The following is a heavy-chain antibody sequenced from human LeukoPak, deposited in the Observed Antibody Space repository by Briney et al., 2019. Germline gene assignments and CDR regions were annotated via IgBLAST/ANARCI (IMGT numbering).Heavy chain of an antibody. CDR1: GFTFSSYA. Sequence: GGSLRLSCAASGFTFSSYAMSWVRQAPGRGPEWVSAISASGDRTYYADSVKGRFTISRDNSKNTLYLQMNSLRAEDTAVYSCAKNGEVLSWFDPWGQGTLVTVSS. CDR3: AKNGEVLSWFDP. V-gene: IGHV3-23*01. D-gene: IGHD3-10*01. CDR2: ISASGDRT. J-gene: IGHJ5*02.